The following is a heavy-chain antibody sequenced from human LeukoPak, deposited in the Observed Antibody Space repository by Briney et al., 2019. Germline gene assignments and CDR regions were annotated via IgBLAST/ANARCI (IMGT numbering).Heavy chain of an antibody. V-gene: IGHV1-69*13. J-gene: IGHJ4*02. CDR3: ASPARGYSYGYGY. CDR2: IIPIFGTA. D-gene: IGHD5-18*01. CDR1: GGTFSSYA. Sequence: SVKVSCKASGGTFSSYAISWVRQAPGQGLEWMGGIIPIFGTANYAQKFQGRVTITADESTSTAYMELSSLRSKDTAVYYCASPARGYSYGYGYWGQGTLVTVSS.